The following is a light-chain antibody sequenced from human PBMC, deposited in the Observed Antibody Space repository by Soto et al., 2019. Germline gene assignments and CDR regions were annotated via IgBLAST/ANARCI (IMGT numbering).Light chain of an antibody. CDR2: DAS. CDR1: HDITNY. J-gene: IGKJ4*01. Sequence: DIQMTQSPSSLSASVGDRVTITCQASHDITNYLNWYQQRPGEAPKLLIYDASNLETGVPSRFRGSGFETDFTFTISGLQPEDVATYYCQQYDNVPLTFGGGTKVEIK. CDR3: QQYDNVPLT. V-gene: IGKV1-33*01.